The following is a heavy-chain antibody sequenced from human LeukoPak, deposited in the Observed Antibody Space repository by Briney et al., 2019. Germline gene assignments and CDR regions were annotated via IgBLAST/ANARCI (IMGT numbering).Heavy chain of an antibody. Sequence: GASVQVSCKCSGYTFTSYGISWVRQPPGQGLAWMGWISTYNGKPNYPQNLQGRVTITTDTSTSTADLEVRSLRSDDTALYYCARDRYSSGYYYQAGYYGGQETLVSVPS. CDR2: ISTYNGKP. D-gene: IGHD3-22*01. V-gene: IGHV1-18*04. CDR3: ARDRYSSGYYYQAGYY. CDR1: GYTFTSYG. J-gene: IGHJ4*02.